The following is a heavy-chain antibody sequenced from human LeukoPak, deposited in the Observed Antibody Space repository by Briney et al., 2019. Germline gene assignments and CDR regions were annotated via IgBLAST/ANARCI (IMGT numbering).Heavy chain of an antibody. V-gene: IGHV3-23*01. D-gene: IGHD3-10*01. CDR1: GFTFSSYA. CDR2: ITTSGGST. Sequence: GGSLRLSCAASGFTFSSYAMSWVRHAPGEGLEGVSSITTSGGSTYYADSVKGRFTISRDNAKNTLYLQMNSLRAEDTAVYYCAKDHYVSGRYDAFDIWGQGTMVTVSS. J-gene: IGHJ3*02. CDR3: AKDHYVSGRYDAFDI.